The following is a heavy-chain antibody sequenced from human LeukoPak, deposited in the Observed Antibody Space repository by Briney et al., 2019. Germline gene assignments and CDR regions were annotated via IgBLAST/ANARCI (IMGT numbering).Heavy chain of an antibody. V-gene: IGHV3-11*01. CDR2: ITHTGSPI. CDR1: GFTFSDHY. J-gene: IGHJ4*02. D-gene: IGHD6-6*01. CDR3: ARDPDTSSKVDY. Sequence: GGSLRLSCAASGFTFSDHYMSWIRQTPGKGLQWISRITHTGSPIYYADSVKGRFTIFRDNAKNSLYLQMNSLRAEDTAVYYCARDPDTSSKVDYWGQGTLVTVSS.